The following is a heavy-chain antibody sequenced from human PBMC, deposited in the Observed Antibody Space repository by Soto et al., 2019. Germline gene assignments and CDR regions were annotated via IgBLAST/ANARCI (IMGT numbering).Heavy chain of an antibody. Sequence: SETLSLTCTVSGGSISSHYWSWIRQPPGKGLEWIGYIYYSGSTNYNPSLKSRVTISVDTSKNQFSLKLSSVTAADTAVYYCARDLGVVATINYYYYYGMDVWGQGTTVTVSS. CDR3: ARDLGVVATINYYYYYGMDV. CDR2: IYYSGST. CDR1: GGSISSHY. D-gene: IGHD5-12*01. J-gene: IGHJ6*02. V-gene: IGHV4-59*11.